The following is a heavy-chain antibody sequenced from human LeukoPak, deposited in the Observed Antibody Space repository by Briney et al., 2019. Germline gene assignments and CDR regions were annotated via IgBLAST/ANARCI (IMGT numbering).Heavy chain of an antibody. CDR2: IYHSGST. Sequence: SQTLSLTCAVSGGSISSGGYSWSWIRQPPGKGLEWIGYIYHSGSTYYNPSLKSRVTISVDRSKNQFSLKLSSVTAADTAVYYCAILWFGERNTGVAFDIWGQGTMVTVSS. CDR3: AILWFGERNTGVAFDI. J-gene: IGHJ3*02. D-gene: IGHD3-10*01. CDR1: GGSISSGGYS. V-gene: IGHV4-30-2*01.